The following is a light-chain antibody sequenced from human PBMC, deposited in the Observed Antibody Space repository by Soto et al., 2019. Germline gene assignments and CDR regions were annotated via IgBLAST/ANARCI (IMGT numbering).Light chain of an antibody. J-gene: IGKJ1*01. Sequence: EIVLTQSPGNLSLSPGERATLSCRASQSISSTYLAWYRQKPGQPPRLLIYAASSRATGIPDRFSGSGSGTDFTLTISRLEPEDFAGYYCQQYFASSWTFGQGTRVEIK. CDR3: QQYFASSWT. CDR2: AAS. V-gene: IGKV3-20*01. CDR1: QSISSTY.